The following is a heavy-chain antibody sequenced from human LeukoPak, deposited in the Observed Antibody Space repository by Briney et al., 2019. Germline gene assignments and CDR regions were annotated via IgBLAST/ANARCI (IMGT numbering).Heavy chain of an antibody. D-gene: IGHD2-15*01. J-gene: IGHJ4*02. Sequence: GASVKVSCRASGYTFTSYGISWVRQAPGQGLEWMGWISAYNGNTNYAQKLQGRVTMTTDTSTSTAYMELRSLRSDDTAVYYCARVGGVVVAAKIDYWGQGTLVTVSS. CDR2: ISAYNGNT. V-gene: IGHV1-18*01. CDR1: GYTFTSYG. CDR3: ARVGGVVVAAKIDY.